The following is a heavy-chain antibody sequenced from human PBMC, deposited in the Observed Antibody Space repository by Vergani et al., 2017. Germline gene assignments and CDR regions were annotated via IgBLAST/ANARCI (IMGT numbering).Heavy chain of an antibody. CDR1: GGTFSSYA. Sequence: QVQLVQSGADVTKPGSSVKVSCKASGGTFSSYAISWVRQAPGQGLECMGGIIPIFGTANYAQKFQGRVTITADESTSTAYMELSSLRSEDTAVYYCARAVVVVPAAIHYYYYYMDVWGKGTTVTVSS. V-gene: IGHV1-69*01. J-gene: IGHJ6*03. CDR3: ARAVVVVPAAIHYYYYYMDV. D-gene: IGHD2-2*01. CDR2: IIPIFGTA.